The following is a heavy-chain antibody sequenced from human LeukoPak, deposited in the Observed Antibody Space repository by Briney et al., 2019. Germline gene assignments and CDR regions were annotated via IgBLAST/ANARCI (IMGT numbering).Heavy chain of an antibody. V-gene: IGHV4-38-2*02. CDR1: NYSISSGYY. J-gene: IGHJ1*01. D-gene: IGHD3-22*01. Sequence: PSETLSLTCIVSNYSISSGYYWGWFRQPPGEGLEWIASIHLSLGTAYNPSLKSRVTISADTSKNQFSLKLSSVTAADTAVYYCARVGYDSSGYHDPAEYFQHWGQGTLVTVSS. CDR2: IHLSLGT. CDR3: ARVGYDSSGYHDPAEYFQH.